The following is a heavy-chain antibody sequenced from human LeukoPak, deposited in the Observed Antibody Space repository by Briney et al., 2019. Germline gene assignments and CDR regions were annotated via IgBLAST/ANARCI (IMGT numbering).Heavy chain of an antibody. D-gene: IGHD6-19*01. CDR2: ISAYNGNT. CDR3: ARDGAMAGEFDY. Sequence: GASVKVSCKASGYTFTSYGISWVRQAPGQGLEWMGWISAYNGNTNYAQKFQDRVTMTTDASTSTAYMELTSLNSDDTAVYYCARDGAMAGEFDYWGQGTLVTVSS. J-gene: IGHJ4*02. CDR1: GYTFTSYG. V-gene: IGHV1-18*01.